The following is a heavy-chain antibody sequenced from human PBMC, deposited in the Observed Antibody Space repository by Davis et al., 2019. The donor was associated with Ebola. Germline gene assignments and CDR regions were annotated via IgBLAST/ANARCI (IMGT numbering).Heavy chain of an antibody. CDR3: ARGSLAARPRYYYGMDV. J-gene: IGHJ6*02. CDR2: ISSSSSYI. D-gene: IGHD6-6*01. V-gene: IGHV3-21*01. Sequence: GESLKISCAASGFTVSSNYMSWVRQAPGKGLEWVSSISSSSSYIYYADSVKGRFTISRDNAKNSLYLQMNSLRAEDTAVYYCARGSLAARPRYYYGMDVWGQGTTVTVSS. CDR1: GFTVSSNY.